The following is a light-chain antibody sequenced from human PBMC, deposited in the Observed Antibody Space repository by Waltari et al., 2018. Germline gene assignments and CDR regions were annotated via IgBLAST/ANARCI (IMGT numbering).Light chain of an antibody. V-gene: IGKV1-39*01. CDR3: QQSYSTLWT. CDR2: AAS. Sequence: DIQMTQSPSSLSASVGDRVTITCRASQSISSYLNWYQQKPGKAPNLLIYAASSLQSGGPSRFSGSGSVTDFTLTISRLQPEDFATYYCQQSYSTLWTFGQGTKVEIK. CDR1: QSISSY. J-gene: IGKJ1*01.